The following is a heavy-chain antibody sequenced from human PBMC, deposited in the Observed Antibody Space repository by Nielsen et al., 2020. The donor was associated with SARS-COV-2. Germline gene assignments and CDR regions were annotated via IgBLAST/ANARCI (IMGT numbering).Heavy chain of an antibody. CDR3: ARSAAMGPAVFDY. J-gene: IGHJ4*02. CDR2: IYYSGST. Sequence: WIRQPPGKGLEWIGYIYYSGSTNYNPSLKSRVTISIDTPKNQFSLKLSSVTAADTAVYYCARSAAMGPAVFDYWGQGTLVTVSS. D-gene: IGHD5-18*01. V-gene: IGHV4-59*08.